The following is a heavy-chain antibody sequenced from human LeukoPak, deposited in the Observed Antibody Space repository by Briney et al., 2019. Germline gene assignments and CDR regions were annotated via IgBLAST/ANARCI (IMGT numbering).Heavy chain of an antibody. CDR1: GLTFSSYG. Sequence: GGSLRLSCAASGLTFSSYGMSWVRQAPGRGLEWVSAISTTGGTTYYADSVRGRFTISRDNSRNTLYLQMNSLRAEDTAVYYCARRAGAYSHPYDYWGQGTLVTVSS. CDR3: ARRAGAYSHPYDY. CDR2: ISTTGGTT. V-gene: IGHV3-23*01. J-gene: IGHJ4*02. D-gene: IGHD4/OR15-4a*01.